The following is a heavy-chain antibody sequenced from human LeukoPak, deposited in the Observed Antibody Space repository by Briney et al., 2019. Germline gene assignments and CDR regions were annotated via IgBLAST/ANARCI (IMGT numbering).Heavy chain of an antibody. CDR1: GFTFSSYW. CDR3: ARSNQADDY. D-gene: IGHD1-14*01. J-gene: IGHJ4*02. V-gene: IGHV3-74*01. Sequence: GGSLRLSCAASGFTFSSYWMHWVRQVPGRGLVWVARINPGGSSITYADSVKGRFTISRDNAKNTLYLQMDSLRAEDTGVYYCARSNQADDYWGQGTLVTVSS. CDR2: INPGGSSI.